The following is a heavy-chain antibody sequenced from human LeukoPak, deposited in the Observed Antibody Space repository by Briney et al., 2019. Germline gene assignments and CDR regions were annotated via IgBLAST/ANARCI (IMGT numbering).Heavy chain of an antibody. Sequence: GGSLRLSCAASGFTFSTYGMHWVRQAPGRGLEWVAFIRYDGSNKYYADSVKGRFTISRDNSKNTLYLQMNSLRAEDTAVYFCAKDKDPWKSTSISDFDYWGQGTLVTVSS. V-gene: IGHV3-30*02. D-gene: IGHD1-1*01. CDR3: AKDKDPWKSTSISDFDY. J-gene: IGHJ4*02. CDR1: GFTFSTYG. CDR2: IRYDGSNK.